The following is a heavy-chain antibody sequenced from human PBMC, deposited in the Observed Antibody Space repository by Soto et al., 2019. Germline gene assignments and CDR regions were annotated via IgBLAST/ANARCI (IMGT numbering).Heavy chain of an antibody. CDR3: ARSKSFDP. CDR1: GYTFTDYY. CDR2: INPNSGGT. J-gene: IGHJ5*02. Sequence: SSVKVSCKASGYTFTDYYMHWVRQAPGQGLEWMGWINPNSGGTNYAQKFQGRVTMTRDTSISTAYMELSRLRSDDTAMYYCARSKSFDPWGQGTLVTVSS. V-gene: IGHV1-2*02.